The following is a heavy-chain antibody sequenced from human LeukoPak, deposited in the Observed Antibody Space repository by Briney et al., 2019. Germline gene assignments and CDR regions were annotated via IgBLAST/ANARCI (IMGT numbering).Heavy chain of an antibody. CDR2: ISVSRSTI. V-gene: IGHV3-48*04. CDR3: ARDDGDYAHPVDY. D-gene: IGHD4-17*01. Sequence: GGSLRLSCAASGFTFSSYSMNWVRQAPGKGLEWVSYISVSRSTIYYADSVKGRFTISRGNAKNSLYLQMNSLRAEDTAVYYCARDDGDYAHPVDYWGQGTLVTVSS. CDR1: GFTFSSYS. J-gene: IGHJ4*02.